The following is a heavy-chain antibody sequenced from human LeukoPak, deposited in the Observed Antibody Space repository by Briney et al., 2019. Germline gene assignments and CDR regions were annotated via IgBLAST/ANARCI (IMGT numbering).Heavy chain of an antibody. CDR3: ARRHSHGRNFYYYGMDV. CDR2: VYHSGTT. CDR1: GGSFSDYF. V-gene: IGHV4-34*01. Sequence: PSETLSLTCTVYGGSFSDYFWGWIRQPPGKGQEWIGEVYHSGTTHYSPSLKSRVTISADPPKNQFFLRVNSVTAADTAVYYCARRHSHGRNFYYYGMDVWGEGTTVTVSS. J-gene: IGHJ6*04. D-gene: IGHD5-18*01.